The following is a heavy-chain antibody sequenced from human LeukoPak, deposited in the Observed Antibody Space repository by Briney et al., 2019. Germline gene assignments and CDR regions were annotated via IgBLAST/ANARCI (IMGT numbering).Heavy chain of an antibody. CDR1: GFALSTYW. CDR2: INSDGSTT. D-gene: IGHD4-23*01. V-gene: IGHV3-74*01. J-gene: IGHJ4*01. CDR3: ARDFDYGGGL. Sequence: PGGSLRLSCAAYGFALSTYWIHWVRQAPAEGLMWVSRINSDGSTTNYADSVKGRFTISRDNAKNTVYLQMNSLRAEDTAVYYCARDFDYGGGLWGQGALVTVSS.